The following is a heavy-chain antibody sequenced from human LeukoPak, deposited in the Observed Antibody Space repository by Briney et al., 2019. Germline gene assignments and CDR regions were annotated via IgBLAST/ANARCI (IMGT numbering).Heavy chain of an antibody. CDR3: ARFGSGSNY. CDR1: GDSVSSNSAA. D-gene: IGHD3-10*01. Sequence: SQTLSLTCAISGDSVSSNSAAWIWIRQSPSRGLEWLGRTYYRSKWYTEYAVSVKSRITINPDTSKNQFSLQLSSVNPEDTAVYYCARFGSGSNYWGQGTLVTVSS. CDR2: TYYRSKWYT. J-gene: IGHJ4*02. V-gene: IGHV6-1*01.